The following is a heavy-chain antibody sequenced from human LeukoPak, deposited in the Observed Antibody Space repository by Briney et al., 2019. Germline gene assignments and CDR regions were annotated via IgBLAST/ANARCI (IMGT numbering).Heavy chain of an antibody. D-gene: IGHD3-3*01. J-gene: IGHJ4*02. Sequence: GGSLRLSCAASGFTLSSYSMNWVRQAPGKGLEWVSYISSSSSTIYYADSVKGRLTISRDNAKNSLYLQMNSLRAEDTGVYYCAKDHYWSIDYWGRGTLVTVSS. CDR3: AKDHYWSIDY. CDR2: ISSSSSTI. V-gene: IGHV3-48*01. CDR1: GFTLSSYS.